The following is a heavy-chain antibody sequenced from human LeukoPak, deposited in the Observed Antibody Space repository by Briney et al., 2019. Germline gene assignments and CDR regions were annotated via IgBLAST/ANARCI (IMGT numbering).Heavy chain of an antibody. D-gene: IGHD1-26*01. CDR2: ISGSGGST. CDR1: GFTFSSYA. J-gene: IGHJ6*02. V-gene: IGHV3-23*01. CDR3: AKDRDSGSYQFDFHYYYHGMDV. Sequence: GGSLRLSCAASGFTFSSYAMSWVRQAPGKGVEWVSAISGSGGSTYYADSVKGRFTISRDNSKNTLYLQMNSLRAEDTAVYYCAKDRDSGSYQFDFHYYYHGMDVWGQGTTVTVSS.